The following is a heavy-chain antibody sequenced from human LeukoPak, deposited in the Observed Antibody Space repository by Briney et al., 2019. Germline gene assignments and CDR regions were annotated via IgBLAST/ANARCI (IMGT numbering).Heavy chain of an antibody. D-gene: IGHD3-10*01. V-gene: IGHV3-15*01. CDR3: TRISGSGGFGV. CDR1: GFTFNDAW. Sequence: GGSLRLSCAASGFTFNDAWMSWVRQAPGKGLEWVGRIKTRNDGGTSEYGAPAKGRFIISRDDSKNTLSLQMNSLKSEDTGVYYCTRISGSGGFGVWGQGTMVTVSS. J-gene: IGHJ3*01. CDR2: IKTRNDGGTS.